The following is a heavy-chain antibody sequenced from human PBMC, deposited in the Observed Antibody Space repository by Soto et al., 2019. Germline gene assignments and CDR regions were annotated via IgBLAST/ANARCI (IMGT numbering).Heavy chain of an antibody. J-gene: IGHJ6*02. CDR1: GFTFSSYA. D-gene: IGHD4-4*01. CDR3: AKDSATVLYYYYGMDV. CDR2: ISGSGGST. Sequence: GGSLRLSCAASGFTFSSYAMSWVRQAPGKGLEWVSAISGSGGSTYYADSVKGRFTISRDNSKNTLYLQMNSLRAEDTAVYYCAKDSATVLYYYYGMDVSGPGTTVTVSS. V-gene: IGHV3-23*01.